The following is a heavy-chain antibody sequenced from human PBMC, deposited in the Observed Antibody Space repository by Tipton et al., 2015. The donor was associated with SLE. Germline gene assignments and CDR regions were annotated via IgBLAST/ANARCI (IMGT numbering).Heavy chain of an antibody. J-gene: IGHJ4*02. CDR1: GGSFSGYY. CDR3: AGSGEGGAAQRLDY. D-gene: IGHD3-16*01. V-gene: IGHV4-34*01. CDR2: INHSGST. Sequence: TLSLTCAVYGGSFSGYYWCWIRQPPGKGLEWIGEINHSGSTNYNPSLKSRVTISVDTSKNQIPLKLSSGTAADTAVYYCAGSGEGGAAQRLDYWGPGTLVTVSS.